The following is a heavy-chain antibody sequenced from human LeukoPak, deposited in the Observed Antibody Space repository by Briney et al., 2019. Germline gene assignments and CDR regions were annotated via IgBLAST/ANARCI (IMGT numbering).Heavy chain of an antibody. CDR1: GGSISNTRYF. CDR3: VRSAVGGWEYNWFDP. Sequence: SETLSLTCTVSGGSISNTRYFWGWIRQPPGKGLDWIGSVYFRGATYYNPSLKSRVTMSVDTSKNQFSLKLSSVTAADTAVYYCVRSAVGGWEYNWFDPWGQGTLVTVSS. CDR2: VYFRGAT. V-gene: IGHV4-39*07. J-gene: IGHJ5*02. D-gene: IGHD6-13*01.